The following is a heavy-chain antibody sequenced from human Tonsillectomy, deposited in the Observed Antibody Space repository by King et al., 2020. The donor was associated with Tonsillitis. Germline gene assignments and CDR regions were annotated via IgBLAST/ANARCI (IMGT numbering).Heavy chain of an antibody. Sequence: LQLQESGPGLLKPSETLSLTCSVSGGSISRSSYYWGWIRQPPGKGLEWIGSIYYTGSTYYNPSLNSRVTISVDTSKNQFSLRLSSVTAADTAVYYCARLREALDYWGQGTLVTVSS. CDR3: ARLREALDY. CDR1: GGSISRSSYY. J-gene: IGHJ4*02. D-gene: IGHD1-26*01. CDR2: IYYTGST. V-gene: IGHV4-39*07.